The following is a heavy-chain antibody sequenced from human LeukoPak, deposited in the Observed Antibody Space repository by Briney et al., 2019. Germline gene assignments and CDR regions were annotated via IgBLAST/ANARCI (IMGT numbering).Heavy chain of an antibody. CDR1: GYSFNDKY. D-gene: IGHD2-15*01. CDR3: ARGGYCSGGSCFQSDLDS. CDR2: INPNSGGT. Sequence: GASVKVSCKASGYSFNDKYLHWVRQAPGQGLEWMGSINPNSGGTNYAQKFQGRVTMTRDTSISTAYMELSRLRSDDTAVYYCARGGYCSGGSCFQSDLDSWGQGTLVTVSS. J-gene: IGHJ4*02. V-gene: IGHV1-2*02.